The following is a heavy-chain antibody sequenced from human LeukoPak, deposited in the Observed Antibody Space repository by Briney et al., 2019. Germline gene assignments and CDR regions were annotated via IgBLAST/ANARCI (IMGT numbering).Heavy chain of an antibody. J-gene: IGHJ3*02. CDR2: IWYDGSNK. CDR3: AKGSRDGYNSPRLLAFDI. D-gene: IGHD5-24*01. Sequence: PGGSLRLSCAASGFTFSSYGMHWVRQAPGKGLEWVAVIWYDGSNKYYVDSVQGRFTISRDNSKNTLYLQMNSLRAEDTAIYYCAKGSRDGYNSPRLLAFDIWGQGTLVTVSS. CDR1: GFTFSSYG. V-gene: IGHV3-33*06.